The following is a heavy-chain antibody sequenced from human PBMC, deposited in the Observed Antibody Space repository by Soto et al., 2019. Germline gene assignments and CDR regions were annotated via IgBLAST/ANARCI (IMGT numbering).Heavy chain of an antibody. CDR1: GGSISSSSYY. CDR3: ARLKWVAAAGTAVFDY. V-gene: IGHV4-39*01. CDR2: IYYSGST. D-gene: IGHD6-13*01. Sequence: ETLSLTCTVSGGSISSSSYYWGWIRQPPGKGLEWIGSIYYSGSTYYNPSLKSRVTISVDTSKNQFSLKLSSVTAADTAVYYCARLKWVAAAGTAVFDYWGQGTLVTVSS. J-gene: IGHJ4*02.